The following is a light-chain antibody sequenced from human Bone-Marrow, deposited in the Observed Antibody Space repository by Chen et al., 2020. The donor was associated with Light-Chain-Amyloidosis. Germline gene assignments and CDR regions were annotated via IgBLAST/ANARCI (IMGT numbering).Light chain of an antibody. CDR1: SSNIGSQT. J-gene: IGLJ3*02. CDR2: SNH. V-gene: IGLV1-44*01. CDR3: GAWDGSVLV. Sequence: QSVLTQPPSASGTPGQRVVIPCSGSSSNIGSQTVTWYQQLPGTAPKVLIYSNHQRASGVPVRVSGSKSCTSAALASSGLQCEDEADYYCGAWDGSVLVFGGGTKLTVV.